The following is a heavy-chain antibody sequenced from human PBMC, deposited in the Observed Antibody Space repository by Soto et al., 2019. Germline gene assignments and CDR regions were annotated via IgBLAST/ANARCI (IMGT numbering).Heavy chain of an antibody. J-gene: IGHJ4*02. V-gene: IGHV4-59*08. CDR1: GGSISTYY. CDR2: IYYSGSA. CDR3: ARHIYGDHDYFDS. Sequence: QVQLQESGPGLVKPSETLSLTCTVSGGSISTYYWSWIRQPPGKGLEWIGWIYYSGSASSNPFLKNRVTMSVDTSKNLFSLKLSSVTATDTALYFCARHIYGDHDYFDSWGEGTLVTVSS. D-gene: IGHD4-17*01.